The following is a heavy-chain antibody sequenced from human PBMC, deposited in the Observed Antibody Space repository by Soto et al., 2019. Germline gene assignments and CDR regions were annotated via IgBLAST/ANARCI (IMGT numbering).Heavy chain of an antibody. D-gene: IGHD2-15*01. Sequence: QVQLVQSGAEVKKPGSSVKVSCKASGDSFSNYAFSWVRQAPGQGLEWMGWIIPVNGYIDYAQNFQDRVTIVADQSTSTAHMELTSLRLDDTAVYYCAIRFVENRMGYYFDTWAQGTQVTVSS. V-gene: IGHV1-69*01. CDR1: GDSFSNYA. CDR3: AIRFVENRMGYYFDT. J-gene: IGHJ4*02. CDR2: IIPVNGYI.